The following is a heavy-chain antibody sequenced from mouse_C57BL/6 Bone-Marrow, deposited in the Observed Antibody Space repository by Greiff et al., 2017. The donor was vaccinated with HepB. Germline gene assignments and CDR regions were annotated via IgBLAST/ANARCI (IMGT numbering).Heavy chain of an antibody. J-gene: IGHJ1*03. CDR2: IWSGGST. Sequence: VMLVESGPGLVQPSQSLSITCTVSGFSLTSYGVHWVRQSPGKGLEWLGVIWSGGSTDYNAAFISRLSISKDNSKSQVFFKMNSLQADDTAIYYCAREGVTTGYWYFDVWGTGTTVTVSS. V-gene: IGHV2-2*01. D-gene: IGHD2-5*01. CDR1: GFSLTSYG. CDR3: AREGVTTGYWYFDV.